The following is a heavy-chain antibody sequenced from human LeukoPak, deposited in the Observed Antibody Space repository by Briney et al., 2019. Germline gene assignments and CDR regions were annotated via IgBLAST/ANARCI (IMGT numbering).Heavy chain of an antibody. J-gene: IGHJ4*02. D-gene: IGHD2-15*01. Sequence: ASVKVSCKASGGTFSSYAISWVRQAPGQGLEWMGGIIPIFGTANYAQKFQGRVTITADESTSTAYMELSSLRSEDTAVYYCARDRYCSGGSCSHFDYWAREPWSPSPQ. CDR3: ARDRYCSGGSCSHFDY. CDR1: GGTFSSYA. V-gene: IGHV1-69*13. CDR2: IIPIFGTA.